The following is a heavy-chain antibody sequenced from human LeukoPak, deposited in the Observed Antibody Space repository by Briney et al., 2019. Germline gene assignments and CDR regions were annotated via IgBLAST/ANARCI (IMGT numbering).Heavy chain of an antibody. V-gene: IGHV1-69*13. J-gene: IGHJ6*04. CDR1: GGTFSSYA. CDR2: IIPIFGTA. D-gene: IGHD5-12*01. Sequence: ASVKVSCKASGGTFSSYAISWVRQAPGQGLEWMGGIIPIFGTANYAQKFQGRVTITADESTSTAYMELSSLRSEDTAVYYCATNADYSGYELGIGTFYYGMDVWGKGTTVTVSS. CDR3: ATNADYSGYELGIGTFYYGMDV.